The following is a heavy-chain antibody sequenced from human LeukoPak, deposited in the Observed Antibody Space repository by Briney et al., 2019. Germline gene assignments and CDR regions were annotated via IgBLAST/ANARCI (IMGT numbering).Heavy chain of an antibody. Sequence: PSETLSLTCTVSGGSVSRGSYYWSWIRQPPGKGLEWIGYIYYSGSTNYNPSLKSRVTISVDTSKNQFSLKLSSVTAADTAVYYCARGATASYFDYWGQGTLVTVSS. CDR3: ARGATASYFDY. D-gene: IGHD1-26*01. CDR2: IYYSGST. V-gene: IGHV4-61*01. CDR1: GGSVSRGSYY. J-gene: IGHJ4*02.